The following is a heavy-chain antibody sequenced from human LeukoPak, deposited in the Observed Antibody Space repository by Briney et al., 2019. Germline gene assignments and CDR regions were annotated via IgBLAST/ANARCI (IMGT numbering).Heavy chain of an antibody. CDR2: ISGSGGST. V-gene: IGHV3-23*01. D-gene: IGHD6-19*01. CDR3: AKALGIAVAGNAFDI. J-gene: IGHJ3*02. Sequence: PGGSLRLSCAASGFTFSSYAMSWVRQAPGKGQEWASAISGSGGSTYYADSVKGRFTISRDNSKNTLYLQMNSLRAEDTAVYYCAKALGIAVAGNAFDIWGQGTMVTVSS. CDR1: GFTFSSYA.